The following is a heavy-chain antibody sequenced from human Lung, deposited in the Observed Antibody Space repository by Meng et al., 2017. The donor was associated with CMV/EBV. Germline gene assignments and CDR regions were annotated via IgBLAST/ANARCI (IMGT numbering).Heavy chain of an antibody. J-gene: IGHJ5*01. CDR1: GGSISSSSHY. CDR3: ATTSSGWFNYFAS. D-gene: IGHD6-19*01. CDR2: IYYNGGT. V-gene: IGHV4-39*01. Sequence: SXTLSLTCTVSGGSISSSSHYWGWIRQPPGKGLEWIATIYYNGGTSYNPSLKSRVTISLDTSKNQFSLKLNSVTAADTAVYYCATTSSGWFNYFASWG.